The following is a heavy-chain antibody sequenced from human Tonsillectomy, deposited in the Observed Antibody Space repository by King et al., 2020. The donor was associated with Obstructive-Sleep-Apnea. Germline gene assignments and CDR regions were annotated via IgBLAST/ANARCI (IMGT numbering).Heavy chain of an antibody. CDR2: IVVGSGNT. CDR1: GFTFTSSA. Sequence: QLVESGPEVKKPGTSVKVSCKASGFTFTSSAMQWVRQARGQRLEWIGWIVVGSGNTNYAQKFQERVTITRDMSTSTAYMELSSLRSEDTAVYYCAAAYYDSSGYWTPDYWGQGTLVTVSS. V-gene: IGHV1-58*02. D-gene: IGHD3-22*01. J-gene: IGHJ4*02. CDR3: AAAYYDSSGYWTPDY.